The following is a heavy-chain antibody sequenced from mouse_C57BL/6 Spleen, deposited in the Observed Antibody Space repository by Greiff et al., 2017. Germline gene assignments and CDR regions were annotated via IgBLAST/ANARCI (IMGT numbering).Heavy chain of an antibody. Sequence: VQLKESGPVLVKPGASVKMSCKASGYTFTDYYMNWVKQSHGKSLEWIGVINPYNGGTSYNQKFKGKATLTVDKSSSTAYMELNSLTSEDSAVYYCARGDWDVAWFAYWGQGTLVTVSA. CDR3: ARGDWDVAWFAY. CDR1: GYTFTDYY. J-gene: IGHJ3*01. V-gene: IGHV1-19*01. D-gene: IGHD4-1*01. CDR2: INPYNGGT.